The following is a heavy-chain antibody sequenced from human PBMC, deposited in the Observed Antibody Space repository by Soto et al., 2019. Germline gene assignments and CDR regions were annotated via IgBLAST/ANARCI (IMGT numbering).Heavy chain of an antibody. V-gene: IGHV4-61*05. D-gene: IGHD3-10*01. J-gene: IGHJ4*02. CDR3: ARNVLWFGRPYYFDY. Sequence: SETLSLTCTVSGGSISSSSYYWGWIRQPPGKGLEWIGYIYYSGSTNYNPSLKSRVTMSVDTSKNQFSLKLSSVTAADTAVYYCARNVLWFGRPYYFDYWGQGSLVTVSS. CDR2: IYYSGST. CDR1: GGSISSSSYY.